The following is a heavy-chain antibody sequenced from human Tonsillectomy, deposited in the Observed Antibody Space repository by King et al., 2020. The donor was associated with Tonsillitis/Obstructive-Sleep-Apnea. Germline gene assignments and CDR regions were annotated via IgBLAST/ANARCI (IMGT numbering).Heavy chain of an antibody. D-gene: IGHD3-22*01. Sequence: QLVQSGAEVKKPGESLRISCKGSGYSFTNYWISWVRQMPGKGLEWMGRIDPGDSYTNYSPSFQGHVTISADKSISTAYLQWSSLKASDTAMYYCARLNGPYESSGYYYFWGQGTLVTVSS. CDR3: ARLNGPYESSGYYYF. CDR2: IDPGDSYT. CDR1: GYSFTNYW. J-gene: IGHJ4*02. V-gene: IGHV5-10-1*03.